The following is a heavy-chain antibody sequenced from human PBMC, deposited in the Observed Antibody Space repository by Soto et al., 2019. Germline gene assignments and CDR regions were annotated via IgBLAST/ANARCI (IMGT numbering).Heavy chain of an antibody. J-gene: IGHJ4*02. V-gene: IGHV3-74*01. CDR1: GFRFSSYW. CDR3: ARGVCTKTSCYILDF. CDR2: INTDGSYT. Sequence: EVQLVESGGGLVQPGGSLRLSCAASGFRFSSYWMHWVRQVPGKGLVWVSHINTDGSYTTYADVAQGRFTVSRDNAKNRLHLQMNSLRAEDPAVYYCARGVCTKTSCYILDFWGQGTFITVSS. D-gene: IGHD2-2*02.